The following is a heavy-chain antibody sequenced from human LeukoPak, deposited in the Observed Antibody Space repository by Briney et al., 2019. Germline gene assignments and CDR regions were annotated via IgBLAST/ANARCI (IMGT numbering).Heavy chain of an antibody. Sequence: GGSLRLSCAASGFTFSPFTNFAMSWVRQAPGEGLECVSVVSANGDRTYYADSVKGRFTISRDDSKKTVDLQMDSLRAEDTAVYFCAKGHSDFGTGFDGWGQGTLVTVSS. D-gene: IGHD4-17*01. V-gene: IGHV3-23*01. J-gene: IGHJ4*02. CDR2: VSANGDRT. CDR3: AKGHSDFGTGFDG. CDR1: GFTFSPFTNFA.